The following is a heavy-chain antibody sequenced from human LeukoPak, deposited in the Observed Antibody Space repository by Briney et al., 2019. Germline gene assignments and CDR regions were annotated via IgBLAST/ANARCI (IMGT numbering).Heavy chain of an antibody. CDR1: GGTFSSYA. Sequence: SVKVSCKASGGTFSSYAISWVRQAPGQGLEWMGRIIPTFGTANYAQKFQGRVTITTDESTSTAYMELSSLRSEDTAVYYWARSLRYCSGGSCYWLYYFDYWGQGTLVTVSS. J-gene: IGHJ4*02. CDR2: IIPTFGTA. D-gene: IGHD2-15*01. V-gene: IGHV1-69*05. CDR3: ARSLRYCSGGSCYWLYYFDY.